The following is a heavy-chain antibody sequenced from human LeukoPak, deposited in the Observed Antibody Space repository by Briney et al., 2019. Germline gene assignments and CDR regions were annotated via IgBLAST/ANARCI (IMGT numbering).Heavy chain of an antibody. J-gene: IGHJ3*01. CDR3: ARIPLGSGWLFF. Sequence: PGGSLRLSCAASGFTVSSNYMSWVRQAPGKGLEWVSAIYSGGSTYYADSVKGRFTISRDNSKNTLYLQMNSLRAEDTAVYYCARIPLGSGWLFFWGQGTMVTVSS. D-gene: IGHD6-19*01. V-gene: IGHV3-53*01. CDR1: GFTVSSNY. CDR2: IYSGGST.